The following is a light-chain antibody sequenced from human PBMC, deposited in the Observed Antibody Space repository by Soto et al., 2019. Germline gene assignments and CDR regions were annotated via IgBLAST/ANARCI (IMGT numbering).Light chain of an antibody. CDR1: SSDVGAYDF. CDR2: EVS. CDR3: SSYTSRRTRV. Sequence: QPALTQPASVSGSPGQSITISCTGTSSDVGAYDFVSWYQQHPDKAPKLMIYEVSNRPSGVSNRFSGSKSVNTATLTISGLQAEDEADYYCSSYTSRRTRVFGTGTXVTVL. V-gene: IGLV2-14*03. J-gene: IGLJ1*01.